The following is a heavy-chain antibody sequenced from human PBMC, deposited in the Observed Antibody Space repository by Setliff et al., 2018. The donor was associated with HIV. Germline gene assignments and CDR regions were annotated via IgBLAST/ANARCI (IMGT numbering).Heavy chain of an antibody. J-gene: IGHJ5*02. D-gene: IGHD3-10*01. CDR2: IYHSGST. Sequence: LSETLSLTCTVSGGSISSGGYHWSWIRQHPVKGLEWIGYIYHSGSTYYNPSLKSRVTISVDTFKNQFSLKLSSVTAADTAVYYCARRIDNSGSLPAKNWFDTWGQGRLVTVSS. V-gene: IGHV4-31*03. CDR1: GGSISSGGYH. CDR3: ARRIDNSGSLPAKNWFDT.